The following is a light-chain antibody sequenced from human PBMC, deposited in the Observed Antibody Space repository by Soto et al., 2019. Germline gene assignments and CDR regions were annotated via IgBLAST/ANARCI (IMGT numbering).Light chain of an antibody. J-gene: IGKJ4*01. V-gene: IGKV3-20*01. CDR2: GAS. CDR1: EPFNSPY. Sequence: VLTQSPATLSLSPGERATLSCTTNEPFNSPYLAWYQQKPGQAPRLLIYGASNRATGIPDRFSGSGSGADFTLTISRLEPEDFAVYYCQQYGNPLTFGGGTKVEI. CDR3: QQYGNPLT.